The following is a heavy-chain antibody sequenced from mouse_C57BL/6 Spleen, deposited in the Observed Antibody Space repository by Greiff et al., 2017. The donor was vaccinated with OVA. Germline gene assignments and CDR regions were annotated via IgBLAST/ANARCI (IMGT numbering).Heavy chain of an antibody. D-gene: IGHD1-1*01. CDR1: GFTFSDYG. CDR3: ASGYYGSSYDFDY. CDR2: ISSGSSTI. Sequence: EVHLVESGGGLVKPGGSLKLSSAASGFTFSDYGMHWVRQAPEKGLEWVAYISSGSSTIYYADTVKGRFTISRDNAKNTLFLQMTSLRSEDTAMYYCASGYYGSSYDFDYWGQGTTLTVSS. J-gene: IGHJ2*01. V-gene: IGHV5-17*01.